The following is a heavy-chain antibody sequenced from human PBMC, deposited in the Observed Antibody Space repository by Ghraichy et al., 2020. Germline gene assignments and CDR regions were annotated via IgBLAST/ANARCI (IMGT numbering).Heavy chain of an antibody. CDR2: INHSGTA. Sequence: SETLSLTCAVYPGSFSGYYWHWIRQPPGKGLEWIGEINHSGTAYYNPFLKSRVIISTDPSNNQFSLKLKSVTAADTAVYYCARSPGWTGYLSQYYYYMDVWGQGTTVTVSS. V-gene: IGHV4-34*01. CDR3: ARSPGWTGYLSQYYYYMDV. J-gene: IGHJ6*03. D-gene: IGHD3/OR15-3a*01. CDR1: PGSFSGYY.